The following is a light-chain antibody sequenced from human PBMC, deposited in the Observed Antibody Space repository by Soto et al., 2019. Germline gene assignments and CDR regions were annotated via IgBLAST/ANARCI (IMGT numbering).Light chain of an antibody. J-gene: IGKJ1*01. V-gene: IGKV3-15*01. CDR1: QSVSSN. CDR2: AAS. CDR3: XQYKNWPRA. Sequence: EIVMTQSPATLSVSPGDRATLSCRASQSVSSNLAWYQQKPGPAPRLLISAASTRATGIPPRFSGSGSGTEFTLTITHPQSGDFHSXXXXQYKNWPRAFGQGTKVDIK.